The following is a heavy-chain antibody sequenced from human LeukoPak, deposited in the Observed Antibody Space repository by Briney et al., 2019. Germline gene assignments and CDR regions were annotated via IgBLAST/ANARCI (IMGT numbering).Heavy chain of an antibody. CDR2: ISGSGGST. CDR3: AKLSYDHCYSPSDY. Sequence: GGSLRLSCAASGFTFSSYAMSWVRQAPGKGLEWVSGISGSGGSTDYADSVKGRFTISRDNSKNTLSLQMSSLRAEDTAVYYCAKLSYDHCYSPSDYWGQGTLVTVSS. CDR1: GFTFSSYA. V-gene: IGHV3-23*01. J-gene: IGHJ4*01. D-gene: IGHD2-15*01.